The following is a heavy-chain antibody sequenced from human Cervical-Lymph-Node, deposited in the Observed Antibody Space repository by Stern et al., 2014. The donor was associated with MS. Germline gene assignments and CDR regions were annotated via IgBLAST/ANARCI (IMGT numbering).Heavy chain of an antibody. V-gene: IGHV1-2*04. J-gene: IGHJ6*02. Sequence: VQLVESGAEVKKPGASVKVSCKASGYTFTDYYVHWVRQAPGQGLEWMGWVTPDNGNTKYAQKYQDSVIMTRKTSISTAYMELTRLISDDTAVYYCARAYGSETFLGMDVWGQGTTVTVSS. CDR3: ARAYGSETFLGMDV. CDR1: GYTFTDYY. D-gene: IGHD3-10*01. CDR2: VTPDNGNT.